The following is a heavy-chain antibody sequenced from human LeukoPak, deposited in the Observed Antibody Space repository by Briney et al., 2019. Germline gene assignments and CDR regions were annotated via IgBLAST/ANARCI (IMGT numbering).Heavy chain of an antibody. D-gene: IGHD2/OR15-2a*01. CDR2: IYYSGST. CDR3: ATFVFYYSGMDV. J-gene: IGHJ6*02. V-gene: IGHV4-39*07. Sequence: SETLSLTCTVSGGSISSSSYYWGWIRQPPGKGLEWIGSIYYSGSTYYNPSLKSRVTISVDTSKNQFSLKLSSVTAADTALYYCATFVFYYSGMDVWGQGTTVTVSS. CDR1: GGSISSSSYY.